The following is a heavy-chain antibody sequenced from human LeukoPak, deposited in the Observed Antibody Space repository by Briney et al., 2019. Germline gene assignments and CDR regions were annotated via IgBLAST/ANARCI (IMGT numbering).Heavy chain of an antibody. CDR3: AVAAAGTLFDP. J-gene: IGHJ5*02. Sequence: SSETLSLTCTVSGGSISSYYWSWIRQPPGKGLEWIGYIYYSGSTNYDPSLKSRVTISVDTSKNQFSLQLSSVTAAATAVYYCAVAAAGTLFDPWGQGTLVTVSS. D-gene: IGHD6-13*01. V-gene: IGHV4-59*12. CDR1: GGSISSYY. CDR2: IYYSGST.